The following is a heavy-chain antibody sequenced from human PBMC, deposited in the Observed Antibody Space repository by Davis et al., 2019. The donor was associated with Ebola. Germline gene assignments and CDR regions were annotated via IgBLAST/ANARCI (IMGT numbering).Heavy chain of an antibody. CDR3: AKDSRWELHGLFDY. CDR1: GFTFDDYA. V-gene: IGHV3-9*01. Sequence: SLKISCAASGFTFDDYAMHWVRQAPGKGLEWVSGISWNSGSIGYADSVKGRFTISRDNAKNSLDLQMNSLRAEDTALYYCAKDSRWELHGLFDYWGQGTLVTVSS. J-gene: IGHJ4*02. CDR2: ISWNSGSI. D-gene: IGHD1-26*01.